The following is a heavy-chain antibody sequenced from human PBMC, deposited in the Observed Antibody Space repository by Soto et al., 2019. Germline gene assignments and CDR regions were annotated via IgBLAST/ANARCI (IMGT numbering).Heavy chain of an antibody. CDR3: AHYVSTGPAGWFAP. D-gene: IGHD3-9*01. Sequence: QITLKESGPTLVQPTQTLTLTCTFSGLSLSTSGEAVGWIRQPPGKALDWLALIYWEDDKRYNPTLKTRLTNPKDTSKNQVVLTLTNMDPLDTATYYGAHYVSTGPAGWFAPWGQGILVPVSS. J-gene: IGHJ5*02. CDR1: GLSLSTSGEA. CDR2: IYWEDDK. V-gene: IGHV2-5*02.